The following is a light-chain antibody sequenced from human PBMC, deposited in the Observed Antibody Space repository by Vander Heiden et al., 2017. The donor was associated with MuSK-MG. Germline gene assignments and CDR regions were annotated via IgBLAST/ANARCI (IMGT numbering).Light chain of an antibody. J-gene: IGKJ2*01. CDR1: QGISSY. Sequence: AIRMTQSPSSFSASTGDRVTITCRASQGISSYLAWYQQKPGKAPKLLIYAASTLQSGVPSRFSGSGSGTDFTLTISCLQSEDFATYYCQQYDSYPHTFGQGTKLEIK. CDR2: AAS. V-gene: IGKV1-8*01. CDR3: QQYDSYPHT.